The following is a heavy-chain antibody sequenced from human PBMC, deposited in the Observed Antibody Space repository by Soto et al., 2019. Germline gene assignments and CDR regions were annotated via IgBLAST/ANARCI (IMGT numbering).Heavy chain of an antibody. Sequence: GGSLRLSCAASGFTFSNAWINWVRQAPGKGLEWVGRIKSKTDGGTTDYAEPVKGRFAISRDDSNNMVYLQMNSLKIEDTAVYYCTTYSCSTIIIVLFSYWAQQALVPVSS. D-gene: IGHD3-22*01. V-gene: IGHV3-15*07. CDR1: GFTFSNAW. J-gene: IGHJ4*01. CDR2: IKSKTDGGTT. CDR3: TTYSCSTIIIVLFSY.